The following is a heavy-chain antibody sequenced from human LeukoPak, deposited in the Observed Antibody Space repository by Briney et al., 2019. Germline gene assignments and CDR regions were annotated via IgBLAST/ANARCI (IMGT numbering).Heavy chain of an antibody. CDR3: AKDYYDILTGYYYFDY. D-gene: IGHD3-9*01. CDR1: GFTFSSYG. Sequence: PGGSLRLSCAASGFTFSSYGMHWVRQAPGQGLEWVAFIRYDVSNKYYAYSVKCRFTISRDNSKNALYLQMNSLRAEDTAVYYCAKDYYDILTGYYYFDYWGQGTLVTVSS. J-gene: IGHJ4*02. CDR2: IRYDVSNK. V-gene: IGHV3-30*02.